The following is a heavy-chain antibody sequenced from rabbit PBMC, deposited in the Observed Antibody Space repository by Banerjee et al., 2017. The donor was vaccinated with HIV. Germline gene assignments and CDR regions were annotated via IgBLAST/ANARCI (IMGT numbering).Heavy chain of an antibody. CDR3: ARDLAGVIGWNFNL. CDR1: GFSFSSSYY. J-gene: IGHJ4*01. D-gene: IGHD4-1*01. Sequence: QEQLEESGGGLVQPEGSLTLTCTASGFSFSSSYYMCWVRQAPGKGLEWIGCISAGSSGTTYYASWAKGRFTISKTSTTVTLQMTSLTAADTATYFCARDLAGVIGWNFNLWGQGTLVTDS. V-gene: IGHV1S45*01. CDR2: ISAGSSGTT.